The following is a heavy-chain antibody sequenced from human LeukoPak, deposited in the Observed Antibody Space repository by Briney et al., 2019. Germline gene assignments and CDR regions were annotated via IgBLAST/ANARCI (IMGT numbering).Heavy chain of an antibody. CDR3: ARPKEESSNWYGNWFEP. CDR2: IYYSGST. D-gene: IGHD6-13*01. Sequence: SETLSLTCTVSGGSISSYYWSWIRQPPGKGLEWIGFIYYSGSTNYNPSLKSRVIMSVDTSKNQFSLKLSSVTAADTAVYYCARPKEESSNWYGNWFEPWGQGTLLTVSS. CDR1: GGSISSYY. J-gene: IGHJ5*02. V-gene: IGHV4-59*01.